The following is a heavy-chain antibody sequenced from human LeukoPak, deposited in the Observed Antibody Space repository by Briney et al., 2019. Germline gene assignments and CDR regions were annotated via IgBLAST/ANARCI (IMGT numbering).Heavy chain of an antibody. CDR3: ASQRKWGLPPEY. Sequence: GGSLRLSCAASGFTVSSTYMSWVRQAPGKGLEWVSIIYSSQNTYYADSVKGRFTISRDNSKNTLYLEMNSLRVEDTAVYYCASQRKWGLPPEYWGQGTLVTVSS. CDR2: IYSSQNT. J-gene: IGHJ4*02. D-gene: IGHD1-26*01. CDR1: GFTVSSTY. V-gene: IGHV3-53*01.